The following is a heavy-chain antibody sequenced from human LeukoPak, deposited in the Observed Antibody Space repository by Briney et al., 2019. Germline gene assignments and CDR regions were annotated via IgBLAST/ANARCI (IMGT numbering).Heavy chain of an antibody. V-gene: IGHV3-23*01. CDR1: GFTFRNFG. CDR3: ARVLPVAELDY. D-gene: IGHD6-19*01. J-gene: IGHJ4*02. Sequence: PGGTLRLSCATSGFTFRNFGLSWVRQAPGKGLEWVSAISGSGDSTYYADSVKGRFTISRDNSKNTLYLQMNSLRAEDTAVYYCARVLPVAELDYWGQGTLVTVSS. CDR2: ISGSGDST.